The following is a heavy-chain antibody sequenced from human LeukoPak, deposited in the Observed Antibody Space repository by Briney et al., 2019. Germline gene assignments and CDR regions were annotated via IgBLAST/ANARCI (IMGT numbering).Heavy chain of an antibody. D-gene: IGHD4-17*01. Sequence: SETLSLTCTVSGGSISSYYWSWIRQSPGGGLEWIGYIYHRGNTNYNPSLKSRVTISVDTSKNQFSLNLSSVTTADTAVYYCARTFPTVTAYFDYWGQGTLVTVSS. CDR2: IYHRGNT. CDR3: ARTFPTVTAYFDY. J-gene: IGHJ4*02. V-gene: IGHV4-59*08. CDR1: GGSISSYY.